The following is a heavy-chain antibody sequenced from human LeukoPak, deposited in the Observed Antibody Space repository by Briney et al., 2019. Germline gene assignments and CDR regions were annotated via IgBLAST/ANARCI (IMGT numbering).Heavy chain of an antibody. CDR3: ARGMTTVDY. Sequence: GGSLRLSCAASGFTFSNFAMHWVRQAPGKGREWVAVIWYDGSNKYYADSVKGRFTISRDNSKNTLYLQMNSLTAEDTAVYYCARGMTTVDYWGQGTLVTV. V-gene: IGHV3-33*01. CDR1: GFTFSNFA. J-gene: IGHJ4*02. D-gene: IGHD4-11*01. CDR2: IWYDGSNK.